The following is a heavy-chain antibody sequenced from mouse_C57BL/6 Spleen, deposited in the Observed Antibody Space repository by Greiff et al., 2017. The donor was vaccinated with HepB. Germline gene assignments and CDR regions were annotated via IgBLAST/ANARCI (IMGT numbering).Heavy chain of an antibody. D-gene: IGHD1-1*01. CDR1: GYTFTSYW. Sequence: QVQLQQPGAELVKPGASVKLSCKASGYTFTSYWMHWVKQRPGQGLEWIGMIHPNSGSTNYNEKFKSKATLTVDKSSSTAYMQRSSLTSEDSAVYYCARRGTVVATDAMDYWGQGTSVTVSS. CDR3: ARRGTVVATDAMDY. J-gene: IGHJ4*01. CDR2: IHPNSGST. V-gene: IGHV1-64*01.